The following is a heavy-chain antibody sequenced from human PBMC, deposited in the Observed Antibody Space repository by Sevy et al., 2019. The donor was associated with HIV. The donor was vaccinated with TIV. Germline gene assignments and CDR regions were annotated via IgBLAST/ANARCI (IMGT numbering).Heavy chain of an antibody. D-gene: IGHD5-12*01. CDR2: IHYTGSS. J-gene: IGHJ5*02. Sequence: SETLSLTCTVSGGPISSYYWSWLRQPPGKGLQYIGYIHYTGSSNYNPSLKIRVTISLDTSKNQFSLKVTSVTAADTAVYYCARAPPVRSGDDSLNWFDPWGQGTLVIVSS. V-gene: IGHV4-59*01. CDR3: ARAPPVRSGDDSLNWFDP. CDR1: GGPISSYY.